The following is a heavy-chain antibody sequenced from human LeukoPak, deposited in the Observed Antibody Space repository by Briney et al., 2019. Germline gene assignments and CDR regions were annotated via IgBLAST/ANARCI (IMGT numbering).Heavy chain of an antibody. CDR1: GFTFSSYS. V-gene: IGHV3-23*01. Sequence: GGSLRLSCAASGFTFSSYSMNWVRQAPGKGLEWVSAISGSGGSTYYADSVKGRFTISRDNSKNTLYLQMNSLRAEDTAVYYCAKGWAYGSGSYYNNWFDPWGQGTLVTVSS. J-gene: IGHJ5*02. D-gene: IGHD3-10*01. CDR3: AKGWAYGSGSYYNNWFDP. CDR2: ISGSGGST.